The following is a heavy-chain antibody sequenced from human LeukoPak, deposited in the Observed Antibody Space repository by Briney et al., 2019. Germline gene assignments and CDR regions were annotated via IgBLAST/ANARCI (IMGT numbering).Heavy chain of an antibody. V-gene: IGHV2-5*01. J-gene: IGHJ4*02. CDR2: IDWNDNK. CDR1: GFSLSTSGVG. Sequence: ESGPTLVNPTQTLTLTCTLSGFSLSTSGVGVGWIRQPPGKALEWLALIDWNDNKRYSPSLKSRLTITKDTSKNQVVLTMTSMDPVDTATYYCALELGYEISDYWAFDYWGQGTLVTVSS. CDR3: ALELGYEISDYWAFDY. D-gene: IGHD3-22*01.